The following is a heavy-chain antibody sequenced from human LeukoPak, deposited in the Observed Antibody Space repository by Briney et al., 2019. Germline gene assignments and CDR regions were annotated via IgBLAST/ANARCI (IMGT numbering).Heavy chain of an antibody. V-gene: IGHV1-69*02. Sequence: SVKVSCKASGGTFSSYTISWVRQAPGQGLEWMGRIIPILGIANYEQKFQGRVTITADKSTSTAYMELSSLRSEDTAVYYCARSLRDGYIPDYWGQGTLVTVSS. CDR3: ARSLRDGYIPDY. CDR2: IIPILGIA. J-gene: IGHJ4*02. D-gene: IGHD5-24*01. CDR1: GGTFSSYT.